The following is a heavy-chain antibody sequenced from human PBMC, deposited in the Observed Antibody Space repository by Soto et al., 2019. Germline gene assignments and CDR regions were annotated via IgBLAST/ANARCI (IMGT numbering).Heavy chain of an antibody. Sequence: SETLSLTCAVYGGSFSGYYWSWVRQPPGKGLEWIGEINDSGSTNYNPSLKSRVTMSADTSKNQLSLKMSSVTAADTAVYYCARGGRDILIGYYRRSFDYWGQGTLVTVSS. D-gene: IGHD3-9*01. CDR3: ARGGRDILIGYYRRSFDY. CDR2: INDSGST. V-gene: IGHV4-34*01. J-gene: IGHJ4*02. CDR1: GGSFSGYY.